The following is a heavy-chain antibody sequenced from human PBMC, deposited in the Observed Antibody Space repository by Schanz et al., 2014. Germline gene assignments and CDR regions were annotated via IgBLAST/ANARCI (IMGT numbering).Heavy chain of an antibody. CDR1: GFTFSSYA. J-gene: IGHJ3*01. D-gene: IGHD3-22*01. V-gene: IGHV3-21*01. CDR3: VRDYESDLSPPRHDAFDV. CDR2: ISSSSMYI. Sequence: EVQLLESGGGLVQPGGSLRLSCAASGFTFSSYAMSWVRQAPGKGLEWVSSISSSSMYIYQADSMRGRFTISRDNAKNSLYLKGNTVSAEHTAVYYGVRDYESDLSPPRHDAFDVWGQGTVVTVSS.